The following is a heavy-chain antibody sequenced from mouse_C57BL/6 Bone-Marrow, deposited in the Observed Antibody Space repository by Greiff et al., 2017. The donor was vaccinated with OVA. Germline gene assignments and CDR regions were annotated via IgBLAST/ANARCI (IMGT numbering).Heavy chain of an antibody. CDR2: ISDGGSYT. D-gene: IGHD1-1*01. Sequence: DVKLVESGGGLVKPGGSLKLSCAASGFTFSSYAMSWVRQTPEKRLEWVATISDGGSYTYYPDNVKGRFTISRDNAKNNLYLQMSHLKSEDTAMYYCARDWGYGSSSYAMDYWGQGTSVTVSS. V-gene: IGHV5-4*01. CDR1: GFTFSSYA. J-gene: IGHJ4*01. CDR3: ARDWGYGSSSYAMDY.